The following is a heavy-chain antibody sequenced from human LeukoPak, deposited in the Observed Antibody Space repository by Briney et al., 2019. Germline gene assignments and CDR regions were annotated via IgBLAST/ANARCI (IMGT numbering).Heavy chain of an antibody. D-gene: IGHD2-15*01. Sequence: ASVKVSCKASGYTFTSYGISWVRQAPGQGLEWMGWISAYNGNTNYAQKLQGRVTMTTDTSTGTAYMELRSLRSDDTAVYYCARDQSLGYCSGGSCDAFDIWGQGTMVTVSS. CDR1: GYTFTSYG. J-gene: IGHJ3*02. CDR3: ARDQSLGYCSGGSCDAFDI. CDR2: ISAYNGNT. V-gene: IGHV1-18*01.